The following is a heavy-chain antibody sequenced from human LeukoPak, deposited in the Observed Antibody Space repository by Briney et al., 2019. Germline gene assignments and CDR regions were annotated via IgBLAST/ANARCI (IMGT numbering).Heavy chain of an antibody. D-gene: IGHD2-2*01. CDR1: GFTFSSYA. CDR3: ARDLGYCSSTSCPPRY. J-gene: IGHJ4*02. V-gene: IGHV3-23*01. CDR2: ISGSGGST. Sequence: GGSLRLSCAASGFTFSSYAMSWVRQAPGKGLEWVSAISGSGGSTYYADSVKGRFTISRDNSKNTLYLQMNSLRAEDTAVYYCARDLGYCSSTSCPPRYWGQGTLVTVSS.